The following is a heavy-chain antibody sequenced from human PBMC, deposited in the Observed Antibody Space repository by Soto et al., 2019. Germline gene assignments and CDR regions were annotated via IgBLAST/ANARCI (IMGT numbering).Heavy chain of an antibody. CDR1: GGTFSSYA. V-gene: IGHV1-69*06. CDR2: IIPIFGTA. J-gene: IGHJ6*02. CDR3: ARATHCSGGSCYFSSYYYYGMDV. Sequence: SSVKVSCKASGGTFSSYAISWVRQAPGQGLEWMGGIIPIFGTANYAQKFQGRVTITADKSTSTAYMELSSLRSEDTAVYYCARATHCSGGSCYFSSYYYYGMDVWGQGTTVTVSS. D-gene: IGHD2-15*01.